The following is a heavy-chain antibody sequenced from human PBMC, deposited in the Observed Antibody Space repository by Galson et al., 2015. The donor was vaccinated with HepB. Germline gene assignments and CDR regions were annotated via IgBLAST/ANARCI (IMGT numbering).Heavy chain of an antibody. CDR3: ARGDIVVVPAAYFDY. Sequence: SVKVSCKASGYTFTSYGISWVRQAPGQGLEWMGWISAYNGNTNYAQKLQGRVTMTTDTSTSTAYMELRSLRSDDTAVYYCARGDIVVVPAAYFDYWGQGTLVTVSS. CDR2: ISAYNGNT. V-gene: IGHV1-18*01. J-gene: IGHJ4*02. CDR1: GYTFTSYG. D-gene: IGHD2-2*01.